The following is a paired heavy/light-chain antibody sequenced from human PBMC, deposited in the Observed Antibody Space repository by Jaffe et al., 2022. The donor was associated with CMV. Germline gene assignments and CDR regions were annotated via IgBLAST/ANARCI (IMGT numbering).Light chain of an antibody. V-gene: IGKV3-20*01. CDR1: QSVSSSY. Sequence: EIVLTQSPGTLSLSPGERATLSCRASQSVSSSYLAWYQQKPGQAPRLLIYGASSRATGIPDRFSGSGSGTDFTLTISRLEPEDFAVYYCQQYGSFLTFGGGTKVEIK. CDR3: QQYGSFLT. CDR2: GAS. J-gene: IGKJ4*01.
Heavy chain of an antibody. V-gene: IGHV1-46*01. Sequence: QVQLVQSGAEVKKPGASVKVSCKASGYTFTSYYMHWVRQAPGQGLEWMGIINPSGGSTSYAQKFQGRVTMTRDTSTSTVYMELSSLRSEDTAVYYCARDNTLGRQWLVRGYYFDYWGQGTLVTVSS. CDR2: INPSGGST. CDR3: ARDNTLGRQWLVRGYYFDY. J-gene: IGHJ4*02. CDR1: GYTFTSYY. D-gene: IGHD6-19*01.